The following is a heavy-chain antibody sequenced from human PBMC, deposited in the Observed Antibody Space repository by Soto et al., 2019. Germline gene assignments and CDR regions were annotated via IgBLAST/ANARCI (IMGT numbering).Heavy chain of an antibody. CDR2: IYYSGST. CDR3: ARVGRLITAAGLLDA. J-gene: IGHJ4*02. CDR1: NVSIGSYY. D-gene: IGHD6-13*01. V-gene: IGHV4-59*01. Sequence: SLTCSISNVSIGSYYWTWIRQPPGKGLEWIGHIYYSGSTNYNPSLKSRLTLSLDTSKNQFSLKLTSVTAADTAVYYCARVGRLITAAGLLDAWGQGTVVTV.